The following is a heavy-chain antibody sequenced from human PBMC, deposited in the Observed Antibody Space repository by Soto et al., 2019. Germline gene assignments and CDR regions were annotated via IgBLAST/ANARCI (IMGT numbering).Heavy chain of an antibody. CDR1: GRSISSGCYC. V-gene: IGHV4-31*02. J-gene: IGHJ4*02. D-gene: IGHD7-27*01. Sequence: SLSLTCTLSGRSISSGCYCWGWLRQHPGKGLEWIGYIYYSGSTYYNPSLKSRVTISVDTSKNQFSLKLSSVTAADTAVYYCARGSTGKIGPQQYYFDYWGQGTLVTVSS. CDR3: ARGSTGKIGPQQYYFDY. CDR2: IYYSGST.